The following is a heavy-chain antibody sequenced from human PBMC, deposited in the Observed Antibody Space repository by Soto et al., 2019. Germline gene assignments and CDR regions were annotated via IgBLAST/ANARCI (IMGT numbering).Heavy chain of an antibody. CDR2: ISSSSSDI. J-gene: IGHJ4*02. V-gene: IGHV3-21*01. CDR3: ARTVGATTGHFDY. D-gene: IGHD4-17*01. CDR1: GFTFSSYS. Sequence: EVQLVESGGGLVKPGGSLRLSCAASGFTFSSYSMNWVRQAPGKGLEWVSSISSSSSDIYYADSEKGRFTISRDNPKNSLYLQRNSLRAEDTAVYYWARTVGATTGHFDYWGQGTLVTGSS.